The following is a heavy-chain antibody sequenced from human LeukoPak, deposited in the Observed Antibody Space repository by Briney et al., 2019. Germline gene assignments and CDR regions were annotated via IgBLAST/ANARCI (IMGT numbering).Heavy chain of an antibody. CDR3: AREAGWQWLSANCFDY. CDR1: GGSISSGDYY. D-gene: IGHD6-19*01. Sequence: SQTLSLTCTVSGGSISSGDYYWSWIRQPPGKGLEWIGYIYYSGSTYYNPSLKSRVTISVDTSKNQLSLKLSSVTAADTAVYFCAREAGWQWLSANCFDYWGQGTLVTVSS. V-gene: IGHV4-30-4*01. CDR2: IYYSGST. J-gene: IGHJ4*02.